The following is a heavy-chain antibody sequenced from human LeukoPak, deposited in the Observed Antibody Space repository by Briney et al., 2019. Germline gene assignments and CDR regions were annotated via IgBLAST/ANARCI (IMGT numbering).Heavy chain of an antibody. CDR1: GGSFSGYY. CDR3: ARALVVTGRHNWFGP. D-gene: IGHD2-8*02. V-gene: IGHV4-34*01. CDR2: INHSGST. Sequence: PSETLSLTCAVYGGSFSGYYWSWIRQPPGKGLEWIGEINHSGSTNYNPSLKSRVTISVDTSKNQYSLKLSSVTAADTAVYYCARALVVTGRHNWFGPWGQGTLVTVSS. J-gene: IGHJ5*02.